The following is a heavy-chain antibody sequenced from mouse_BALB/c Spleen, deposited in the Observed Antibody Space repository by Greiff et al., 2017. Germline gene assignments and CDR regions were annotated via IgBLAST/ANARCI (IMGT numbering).Heavy chain of an antibody. J-gene: IGHJ3*01. V-gene: IGHV5-4*02. CDR2: ISDGGSYT. CDR1: GFTFSDYY. CDR3: AREEGNPPWFAY. Sequence: EVQVVESGGGLVKPGGSLKLSCAASGFTFSDYYMYWVRQTPEKRLEWVATISDGGSYTYYPDSVKGRFTISRDNAKNNLYLQMSSLKSEDTAMYYCAREEGNPPWFAYWGQGTLVTVSA.